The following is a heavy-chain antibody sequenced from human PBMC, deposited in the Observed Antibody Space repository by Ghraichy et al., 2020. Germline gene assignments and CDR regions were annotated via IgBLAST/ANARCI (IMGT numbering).Heavy chain of an antibody. V-gene: IGHV3-73*01. Sequence: SCVASGFTFSGSAIHWVRQASGKGLEWVGRIRDKSNAYATAYIVSVKGRFTVSRDDSRDTAYLQMSSLKTEDTAVYYCARLTAAGDTAFDIWGQGTMVTVSS. CDR3: ARLTAAGDTAFDI. D-gene: IGHD6-13*01. CDR1: GFTFSGSA. J-gene: IGHJ3*02. CDR2: IRDKSNAYAT.